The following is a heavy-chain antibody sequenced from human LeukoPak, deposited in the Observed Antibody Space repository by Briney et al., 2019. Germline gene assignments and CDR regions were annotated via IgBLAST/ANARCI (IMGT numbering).Heavy chain of an antibody. CDR2: IRSKANSYAT. J-gene: IGHJ4*02. CDR3: TRHAWAPFGDEPYYFDY. D-gene: IGHD3-10*01. Sequence: PGGSLRLSCAASGFTFSGSAKHWVRQASGKGLEWVGRIRSKANSYATAYAASVKGRFTISRDDSKNTAYLQMNSLKTEDTAVYYCTRHAWAPFGDEPYYFDYWGQGTLVTVSS. CDR1: GFTFSGSA. V-gene: IGHV3-73*01.